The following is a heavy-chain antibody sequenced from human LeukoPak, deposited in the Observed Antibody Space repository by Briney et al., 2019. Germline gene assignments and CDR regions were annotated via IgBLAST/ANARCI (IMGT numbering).Heavy chain of an antibody. J-gene: IGHJ6*02. CDR1: GYSFTTFW. CDR2: IYPGDSNT. CDR3: ASTIRGVNSYYGMDV. D-gene: IGHD3-10*01. Sequence: GGSLRLSCKGSGYSFTTFWIGWVRQVPGKGLEWMGMIYPGDSNTRYSPSFQGRVTISADKSISAAYLQWSRLEASDTAMYYCASTIRGVNSYYGMDVWGQGTTVIVSS. V-gene: IGHV5-51*01.